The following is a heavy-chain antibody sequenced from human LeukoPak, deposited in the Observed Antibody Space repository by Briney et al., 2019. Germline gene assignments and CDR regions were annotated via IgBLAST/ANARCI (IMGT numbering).Heavy chain of an antibody. Sequence: SETLSLTCTVSGGSISSSSYYWSWIRQPPGKGLEWIGYIYYSGSTNYNPSLKSRVTISVDTSKNQFSLKLSSVTAADTAVYYCATARLRYNVFDIWGQGTMVTVSS. CDR3: ATARLRYNVFDI. D-gene: IGHD3-16*02. V-gene: IGHV4-61*01. CDR1: GGSISSSSYY. CDR2: IYYSGST. J-gene: IGHJ3*02.